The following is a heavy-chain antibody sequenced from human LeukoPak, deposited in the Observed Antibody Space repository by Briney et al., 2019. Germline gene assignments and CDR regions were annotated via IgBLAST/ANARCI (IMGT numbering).Heavy chain of an antibody. V-gene: IGHV1-69*05. D-gene: IGHD5-18*01. J-gene: IGHJ4*02. CDR1: GGTFSSYA. Sequence: SVKVSCKASGGTFSSYAISWVRQAPGQGLEWMGGIIPIFGTANYAQKFQGRVTMTRDTSTSTVYMELSSLRSEDTAVYYCARSEQLWSNDPFDYWGQGTLVTVSS. CDR2: IIPIFGTA. CDR3: ARSEQLWSNDPFDY.